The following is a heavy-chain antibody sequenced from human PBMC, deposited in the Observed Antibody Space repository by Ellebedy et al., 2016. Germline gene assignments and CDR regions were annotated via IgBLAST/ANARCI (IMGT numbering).Heavy chain of an antibody. J-gene: IGHJ4*02. CDR3: ARVASGSYVY. CDR1: GGSISSSSYY. Sequence: ESLKISCTVSGGSISSSSYYWGWIRQPPGKGLEWIGSIYYSGSTYYNPSLKSRVTISVDTSKNQLSLKLSSVTAADTAVYYCARVASGSYVYWGQGTLVTVSS. D-gene: IGHD1-26*01. CDR2: IYYSGST. V-gene: IGHV4-39*01.